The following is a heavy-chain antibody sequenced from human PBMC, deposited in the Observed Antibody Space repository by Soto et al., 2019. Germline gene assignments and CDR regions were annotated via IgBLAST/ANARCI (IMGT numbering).Heavy chain of an antibody. CDR1: GYTFTNYG. Sequence: QFQLVQSGAAVKKPGASVKVSCKASGYTFTNYGLTWVRQAPGQGLEWMGWISAYNGNTNYAQKFQGRVTMSTDTSTTTAYMELRSLRSDDTAVYYCARIVGADRRWFDPWGQGTLVTVSS. D-gene: IGHD1-26*01. CDR2: ISAYNGNT. J-gene: IGHJ5*02. V-gene: IGHV1-18*01. CDR3: ARIVGADRRWFDP.